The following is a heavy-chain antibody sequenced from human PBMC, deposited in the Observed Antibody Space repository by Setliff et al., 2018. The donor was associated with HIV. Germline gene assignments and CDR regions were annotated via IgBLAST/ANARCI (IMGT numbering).Heavy chain of an antibody. J-gene: IGHJ6*02. V-gene: IGHV1-69*06. CDR1: GGTFSTYS. D-gene: IGHD2-2*01. Sequence: SVKVSCKGFGGTFSTYSLSWVRQAPGQGLEWMGGIIPIFGKTNYAQKFQGRVTITADKSTTTAFMDLSGLRSEDTAVYYCARDHCSSSGCYEYSYYGMDVWGQGTTVTVSS. CDR2: IIPIFGKT. CDR3: ARDHCSSSGCYEYSYYGMDV.